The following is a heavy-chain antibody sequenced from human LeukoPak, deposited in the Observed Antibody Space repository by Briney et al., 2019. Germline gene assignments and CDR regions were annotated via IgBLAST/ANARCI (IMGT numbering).Heavy chain of an antibody. D-gene: IGHD3-22*01. J-gene: IGHJ3*02. Sequence: TGGSLRLSCAASGFTFSSYAMHWVRQAPGKGLEWVAVISYDGSNKYYADSVKGRFTISRDNSKNTLYLQMNSLRAEDTAVYYCARGLVPYDSSGYYLDAFDIWGQGTMVTVSS. V-gene: IGHV3-30*04. CDR1: GFTFSSYA. CDR2: ISYDGSNK. CDR3: ARGLVPYDSSGYYLDAFDI.